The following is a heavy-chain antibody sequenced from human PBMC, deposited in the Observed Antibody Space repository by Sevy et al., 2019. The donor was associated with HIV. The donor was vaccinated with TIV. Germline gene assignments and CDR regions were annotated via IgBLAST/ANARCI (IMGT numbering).Heavy chain of an antibody. D-gene: IGHD2-8*01. V-gene: IGHV3-23*01. J-gene: IGHJ4*02. Sequence: GGSLRLSCAASGFTFSKYCMSWVRQPPGKGLEWVSTLSFGCGEINYADSVKGRFTISRDNSKSSVYLQMNNLRPEDTAVYYCAREGCTKPHDYWGQGTLVTFSS. CDR2: LSFGCGEI. CDR1: GFTFSKYC. CDR3: AREGCTKPHDY.